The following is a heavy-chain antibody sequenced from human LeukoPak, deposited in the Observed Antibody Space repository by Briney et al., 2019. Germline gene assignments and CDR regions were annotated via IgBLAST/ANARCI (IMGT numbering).Heavy chain of an antibody. CDR1: GYTFTGYY. J-gene: IGHJ6*03. CDR2: MNPNSGGT. V-gene: IGHV1-2*02. Sequence: ASVKVSCKASGYTFTGYYMHWVRQAPGQGLEWMGWMNPNSGGTNYAQKFQGRVTMTRDTSISTAYMELSRLRSDDTAVCYCARERRQYSYGSGDYYYYYYMDVWGKGTTVTVSS. CDR3: ARERRQYSYGSGDYYYYYYMDV. D-gene: IGHD5-18*01.